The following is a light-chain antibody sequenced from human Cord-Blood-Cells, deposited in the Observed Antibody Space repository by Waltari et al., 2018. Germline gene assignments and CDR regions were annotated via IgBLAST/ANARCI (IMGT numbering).Light chain of an antibody. CDR2: DVS. J-gene: IGLJ1*01. CDR3: CSYAGSYTSYV. Sequence: QSALTQPPSVSGSPGQSVTISCTGTSLAVGGYNYVPWYQQHPGKAPKLMIYDVSKRPSGVPDRFSGSKSGNTASLTISGLQAEDEADYYCCSYAGSYTSYVFGTGTKVTVL. V-gene: IGLV2-11*01. CDR1: SLAVGGYNY.